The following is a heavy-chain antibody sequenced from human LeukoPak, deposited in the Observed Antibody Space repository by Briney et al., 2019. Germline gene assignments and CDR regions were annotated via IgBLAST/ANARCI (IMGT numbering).Heavy chain of an antibody. J-gene: IGHJ4*02. V-gene: IGHV3-21*04. CDR3: ASPRSAKQLWPFDY. D-gene: IGHD5-18*01. CDR1: GFTFSSYS. CDR2: ISSSSSYI. Sequence: GGALRLSCAASGFTFSSYSMNWVRQAPGKGLEWVSSISSSSSYIYYADSVKGRFTISRDNAKNSLYLQMNSLRAEDTAVYYCASPRSAKQLWPFDYWGQGTLVTVSS.